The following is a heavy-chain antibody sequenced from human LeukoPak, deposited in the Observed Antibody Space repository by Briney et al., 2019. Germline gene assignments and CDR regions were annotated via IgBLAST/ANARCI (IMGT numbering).Heavy chain of an antibody. CDR3: ARIYGSGSYSYYYYGMDV. J-gene: IGHJ6*02. D-gene: IGHD3-10*01. CDR1: GFTFSSYS. CDR2: ISSSSSTI. Sequence: GGSLRLSCAASGFTFSSYSMNWVRQAPGKGLEWVSYISSSSSTIYYADSVRGRFTISRDNAKNSLYLQMNSLRAEDTAVYYCARIYGSGSYSYYYYGMDVWGQGTTVTVSS. V-gene: IGHV3-48*04.